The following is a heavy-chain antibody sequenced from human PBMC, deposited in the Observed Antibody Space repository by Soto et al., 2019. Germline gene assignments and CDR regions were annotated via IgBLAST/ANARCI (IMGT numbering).Heavy chain of an antibody. CDR1: GYTFNTYY. J-gene: IGHJ3*02. D-gene: IGHD3-22*01. Sequence: QVQLVQSGAEVKKPGASVKISCKASGYTFNTYYMHWVRQAPGQGLEWMGIINPSGDSTSYAQKFQSRLTMTRDTSTTTLYMDLSSLRSEDTAVYYCARQITTIEYAFDIWGQGTMVTVSS. CDR3: ARQITTIEYAFDI. V-gene: IGHV1-46*02. CDR2: INPSGDST.